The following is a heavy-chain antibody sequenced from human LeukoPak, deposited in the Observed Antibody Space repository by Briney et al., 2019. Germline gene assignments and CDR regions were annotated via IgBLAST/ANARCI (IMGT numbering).Heavy chain of an antibody. D-gene: IGHD5-18*01. J-gene: IGHJ4*02. CDR3: AKDLSGYSYGYYFDY. CDR2: ISGSGGNT. Sequence: GGSLRLSCAASGFTFSSSAMSWVRQAPGKGLEWVSGISGSGGNTYYADSVKGRFTISRDNSKNTLYLQMNSLRAEDTAVYYCAKDLSGYSYGYYFDYWGQGSLVTVSS. CDR1: GFTFSSSA. V-gene: IGHV3-23*01.